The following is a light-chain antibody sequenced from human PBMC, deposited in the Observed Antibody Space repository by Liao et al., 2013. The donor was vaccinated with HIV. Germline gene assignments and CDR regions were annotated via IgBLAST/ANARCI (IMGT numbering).Light chain of an antibody. CDR2: QDN. J-gene: IGLJ1*01. CDR1: YLGDKY. CDR3: QAWDSSTFV. V-gene: IGLV3-1*01. Sequence: SYELTQSPSVSVSPGQTASITCSGDYLGDKYASWYQHKPGQAPVLVIYQDNKRPSGIPERFAGSNSGNTATLTISGTQTIDEADYYCQAWDSSTFVFGTGTKVTVL.